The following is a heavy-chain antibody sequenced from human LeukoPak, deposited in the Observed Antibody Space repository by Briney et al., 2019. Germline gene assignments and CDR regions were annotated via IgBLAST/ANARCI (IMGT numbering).Heavy chain of an antibody. CDR3: AREQHIVVVTPFDY. V-gene: IGHV3-33*01. Sequence: PGGSLRLSCAASGFTFSSYGMHWVRQAPGKGLEWVAVIWYDGSNKCYADSVKGRFTISRDNSRNTLYLQMNSLRAEDTAVYYCAREQHIVVVTPFDYWGQGTLVTVSS. CDR2: IWYDGSNK. J-gene: IGHJ4*02. D-gene: IGHD2-21*02. CDR1: GFTFSSYG.